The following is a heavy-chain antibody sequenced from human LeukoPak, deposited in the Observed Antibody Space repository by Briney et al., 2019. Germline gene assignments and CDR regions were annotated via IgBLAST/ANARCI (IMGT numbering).Heavy chain of an antibody. CDR3: ARRFAPSRNDAFDI. Sequence: PSETLSLTFTVSGXSINSSRYYWGWIRQPPGKGLERIGTIYYSGSTYYNPSLKSRVTISVDTSKNQFSLKLSSVTAPDTAVYYCARRFAPSRNDAFDIWGQGTMVTVSS. J-gene: IGHJ3*02. CDR2: IYYSGST. V-gene: IGHV4-39*01. CDR1: GXSINSSRYY. D-gene: IGHD3-10*01.